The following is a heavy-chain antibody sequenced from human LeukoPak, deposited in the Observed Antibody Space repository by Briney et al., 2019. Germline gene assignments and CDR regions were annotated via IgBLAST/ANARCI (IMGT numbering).Heavy chain of an antibody. CDR3: ARHFGT. CDR1: DGSLSGYY. Sequence: SETLSLTCAVYDGSLSGYYWSWIRQPPGKGLEWIGEINHSGSTNYNPPLKSRFTISVDTSKNQFFLKLSSVTAADTAVYYCARHFGTWGQGTLVTVSS. J-gene: IGHJ4*02. V-gene: IGHV4-34*01. CDR2: INHSGST. D-gene: IGHD3/OR15-3a*01.